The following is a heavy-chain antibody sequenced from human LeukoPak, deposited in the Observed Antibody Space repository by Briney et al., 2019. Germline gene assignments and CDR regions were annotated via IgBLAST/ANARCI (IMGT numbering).Heavy chain of an antibody. J-gene: IGHJ4*02. V-gene: IGHV3-21*01. CDR2: ISSSSSYI. Sequence: GESLRLSCAASGFTFSTYSMNWVRQAPGKGLEWVSSISSSSSYIYYADSVKGRFTISRDNAKNSLYLQMNSLRADDTAVYYCARLTPYASGSIIDYRGQGILVTVSS. CDR1: GFTFSTYS. CDR3: ARLTPYASGSIIDY. D-gene: IGHD3-10*01.